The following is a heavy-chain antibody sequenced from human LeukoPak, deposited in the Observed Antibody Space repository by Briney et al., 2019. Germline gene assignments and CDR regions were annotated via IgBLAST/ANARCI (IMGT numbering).Heavy chain of an antibody. CDR2: ISAYNGNT. CDR3: ARDLARAVAGTYQGY. Sequence: ASVKVSCKASGYTFTSHGISWVRQAPGQGLEWMGWISAYNGNTNYAQKLQGRVTMTTDTSPSTAYMELRSLRSDDTAVYYCARDLARAVAGTYQGYWGQGTLVTVSS. J-gene: IGHJ4*02. V-gene: IGHV1-18*01. D-gene: IGHD6-19*01. CDR1: GYTFTSHG.